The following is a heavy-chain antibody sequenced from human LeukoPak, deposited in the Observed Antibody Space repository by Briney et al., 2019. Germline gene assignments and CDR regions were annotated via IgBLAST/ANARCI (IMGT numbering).Heavy chain of an antibody. D-gene: IGHD3-3*01. CDR2: INPNSGGT. Sequence: GASVKVSCKASGYTFTGYYMHWVRQAPGQGLEWMGWINPNSGGTNYAQKFQGRVPMTEDTSTDTAYMELSSLRSEDTAVYYCATERPVLDYFDYWGQGTLVTVSS. J-gene: IGHJ4*02. CDR3: ATERPVLDYFDY. CDR1: GYTFTGYY. V-gene: IGHV1-2*02.